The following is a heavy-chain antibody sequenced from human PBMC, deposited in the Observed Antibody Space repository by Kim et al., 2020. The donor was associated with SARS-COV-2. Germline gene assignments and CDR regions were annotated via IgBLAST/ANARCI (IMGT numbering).Heavy chain of an antibody. CDR3: ASRGYYIDF. CDR2: ISSTGSII. Sequence: GGSLRLSCAASGFTFSSYAMTWVRQAPGKGLEWVSFISSTGSIIYYADSVEGRFTISRDNAKNSVSLQMNSLRDEDTAMYYCASRGYYIDFLGQGTLVT. D-gene: IGHD6-13*01. J-gene: IGHJ4*02. CDR1: GFTFSSYA. V-gene: IGHV3-48*02.